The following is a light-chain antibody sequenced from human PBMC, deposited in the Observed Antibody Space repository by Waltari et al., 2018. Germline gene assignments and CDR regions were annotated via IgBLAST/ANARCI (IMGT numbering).Light chain of an antibody. Sequence: QSALTQPPSASGSPGQPVTISCPGTRSGVGGYYFVSWYQQHPGKPPKPLIYAVNKWPSGVPDRFSGSKSGNTASLTVSGLQAEDEADYYCSSYAGSNNLIFGGGTKLTVL. CDR3: SSYAGSNNLI. J-gene: IGLJ2*01. V-gene: IGLV2-8*01. CDR1: RSGVGGYYF. CDR2: AVN.